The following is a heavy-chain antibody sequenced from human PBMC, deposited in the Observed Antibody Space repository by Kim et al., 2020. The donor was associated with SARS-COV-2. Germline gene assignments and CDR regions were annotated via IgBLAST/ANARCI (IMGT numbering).Heavy chain of an antibody. CDR2: IKQDGSEK. CDR1: GFTFSSYW. D-gene: IGHD3-22*01. CDR3: ARGFAYYDSSGYYDY. Sequence: GGSLRLSCAASGFTFSSYWMSWVRQAPGKGLEWVANIKQDGSEKYYVDSVKGRFTISRDNAKNSLYLKMNSLRAEDTAVYYCARGFAYYDSSGYYDYWGQGTLVTVSS. V-gene: IGHV3-7*01. J-gene: IGHJ4*02.